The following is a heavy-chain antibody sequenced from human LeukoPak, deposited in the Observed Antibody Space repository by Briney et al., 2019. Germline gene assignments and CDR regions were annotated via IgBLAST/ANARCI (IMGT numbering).Heavy chain of an antibody. J-gene: IGHJ4*02. V-gene: IGHV3-73*01. CDR2: IRSKANSYAT. CDR3: ASGSSSWYGY. D-gene: IGHD6-13*01. Sequence: PGGSLRLSCAASGFTFSGSAMHWVRQASGKGLEWVGRIRSKANSYATAYAASVKGRFTISRDNAENTLYLQMNSLRAEDTAVYYCASGSSSWYGYWGQGTLVTVSS. CDR1: GFTFSGSA.